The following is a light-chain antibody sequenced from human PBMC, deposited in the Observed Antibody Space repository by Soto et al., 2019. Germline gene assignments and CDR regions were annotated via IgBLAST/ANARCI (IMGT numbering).Light chain of an antibody. CDR2: AIS. CDR3: QQRSNWPL. V-gene: IGKV3-15*01. CDR1: ESVNNN. J-gene: IGKJ5*01. Sequence: IVMTQSPATLSVSSGERATLSCRATESVNNNLAWYQQRPGQAPRLLIHAISTRANGVPARFSGSGSGTEFTLTISSLQSEDFAVYYCQQRSNWPLFGQGTRLEIK.